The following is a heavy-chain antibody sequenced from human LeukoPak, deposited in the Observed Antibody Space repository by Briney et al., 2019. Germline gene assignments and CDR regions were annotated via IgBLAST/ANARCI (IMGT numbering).Heavy chain of an antibody. Sequence: GGSLRLSCTASGFTFGDYAMSWVRQAPGKGLEWVSAISGSGGSKYHADSVKGRFTISRDNSKNMLYLQMNSLRAEDTAVYYCAKRPSLIPGVSNWFDPWGQGTLVTVSS. CDR1: GFTFGDYA. CDR3: AKRPSLIPGVSNWFDP. D-gene: IGHD3-10*01. V-gene: IGHV3-23*01. CDR2: ISGSGGSK. J-gene: IGHJ5*02.